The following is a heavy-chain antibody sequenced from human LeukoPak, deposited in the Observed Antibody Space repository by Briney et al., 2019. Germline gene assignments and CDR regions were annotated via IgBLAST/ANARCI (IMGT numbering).Heavy chain of an antibody. CDR3: ASAGGNSFHYYYMDV. V-gene: IGHV3-21*01. CDR1: GFTFSIYS. CDR2: ISSSSSYI. D-gene: IGHD4-23*01. Sequence: GGSLRLSCAASGFTFSIYSMNWVRQAPGKGLEWVSSISSSSSYIYYADSVKGRFTISRDNAKNSLYLQMNSLRAEDTAVYYCASAGGNSFHYYYMDVWGKGTTVTVSS. J-gene: IGHJ6*03.